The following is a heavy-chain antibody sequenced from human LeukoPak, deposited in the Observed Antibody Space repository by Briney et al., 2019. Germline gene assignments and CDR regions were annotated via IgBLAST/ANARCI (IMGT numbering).Heavy chain of an antibody. CDR3: VRDGGYYGPDS. V-gene: IGHV3-7*04. D-gene: IGHD3-10*01. J-gene: IGHJ4*02. CDR2: INQVASEK. Sequence: GGSLRLSCAASGFTISFYWMSWVRQAPGKGLEWVANINQVASEKNYVDSVKGRFTISRGNAKNSLYLQMNSVRAEDTAMYYCVRDGGYYGPDSWGQGALVSVSS. CDR1: GFTISFYW.